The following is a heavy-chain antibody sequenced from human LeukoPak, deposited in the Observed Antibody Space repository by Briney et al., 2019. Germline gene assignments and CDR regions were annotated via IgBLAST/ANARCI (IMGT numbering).Heavy chain of an antibody. CDR2: ISYDGSNK. Sequence: GGSLRVSCAASGFTFSSFGMHWVRQAPGKGLEWVAVISYDGSNKYYADFVKGRFTISRDNSKNTLYLQMNSLRTEDTAVYYCAKGYYGYDFWSGGDYWGQGTLVIVSS. CDR1: GFTFSSFG. D-gene: IGHD3-3*01. J-gene: IGHJ4*02. CDR3: AKGYYGYDFWSGGDY. V-gene: IGHV3-30*18.